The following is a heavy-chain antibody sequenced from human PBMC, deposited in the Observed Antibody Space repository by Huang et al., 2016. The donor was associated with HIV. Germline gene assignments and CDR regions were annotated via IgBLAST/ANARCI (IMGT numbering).Heavy chain of an antibody. D-gene: IGHD2-21*02. Sequence: QVQLVQSGSELKKPGASVKVSCKASGYSFTNYGVHWVRQAPGRGLEWMGLMNTDTGRPRYAQDFTGRFVFSLDTSVSTAYLQSSSLKPEDSAIYYCVRVRRVTDRYCVADCNTIDTFDIWGQGTLVTVSA. CDR2: MNTDTGRP. CDR3: VRVRRVTDRYCVADCNTIDTFDI. V-gene: IGHV7-4-1*02. CDR1: GYSFTNYG. J-gene: IGHJ3*02.